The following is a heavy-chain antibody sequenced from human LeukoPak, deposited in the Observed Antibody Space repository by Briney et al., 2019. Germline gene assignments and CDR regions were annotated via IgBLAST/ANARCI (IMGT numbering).Heavy chain of an antibody. CDR1: GFTFSNYW. V-gene: IGHV3-74*01. CDR2: INGDGSST. CDR3: ARGYSSSYRIDY. D-gene: IGHD6-6*01. Sequence: GGSLRLSCAASGFTFSNYWMHWVRQAPGKGLVWVSRINGDGSSTSYADSMKGRFTISRDNAKNTLYLQMNSLRVEDTAVYYCARGYSSSYRIDYWGQGTLVTVSS. J-gene: IGHJ4*02.